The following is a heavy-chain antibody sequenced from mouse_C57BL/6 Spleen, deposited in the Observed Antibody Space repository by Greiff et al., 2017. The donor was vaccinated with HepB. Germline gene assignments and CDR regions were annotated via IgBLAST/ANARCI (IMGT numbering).Heavy chain of an antibody. CDR3: ARSYSYDYDVRYFDV. CDR1: GYTFTSYW. V-gene: IGHV1-61*01. D-gene: IGHD2-4*01. Sequence: QVQLQQPGAELVRPGSSVKLSCKASGYTFTSYWMDWVKQRPGQGLEWIGNIYPSDSETHYNQKFKDKATLTVDKSSSTAYMQLSSLTSEDSAVYYCARSYSYDYDVRYFDVWGTGTTVTVSS. J-gene: IGHJ1*03. CDR2: IYPSDSET.